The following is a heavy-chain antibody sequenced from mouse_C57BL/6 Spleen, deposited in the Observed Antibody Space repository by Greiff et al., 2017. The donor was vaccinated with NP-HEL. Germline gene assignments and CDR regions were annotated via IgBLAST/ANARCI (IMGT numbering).Heavy chain of an antibody. D-gene: IGHD3-1*01. J-gene: IGHJ3*01. CDR3: ASSGYGLWFAY. V-gene: IGHV1-54*01. CDR2: INPGSGGT. CDR1: GYAFTNYL. Sequence: VQLQQSGAELVRPGTSVKVSCKASGYAFTNYLIEWVKQRPGQGLEWIGVINPGSGGTNYNEKFKGKATLTADQSSSTAYMQPGSLASEDSAVYFCASSGYGLWFAYWGQGTLVTVSA.